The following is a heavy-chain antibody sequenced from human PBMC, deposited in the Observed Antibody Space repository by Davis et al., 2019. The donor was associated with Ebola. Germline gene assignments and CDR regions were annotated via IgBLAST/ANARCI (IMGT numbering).Heavy chain of an antibody. J-gene: IGHJ4*02. D-gene: IGHD6-19*01. CDR1: GFTFSSYW. CDR3: ARETYSSGWYDY. Sequence: GESLKISCAASGFTFSSYWMHWVRQAPGKGLVWVSRIKGDESSTSYADSVKGRFTISRDNAKNTLYLQMNSLRAEDTAVYYCARETYSSGWYDYWGQGTLVTVSS. CDR2: IKGDESST. V-gene: IGHV3-74*01.